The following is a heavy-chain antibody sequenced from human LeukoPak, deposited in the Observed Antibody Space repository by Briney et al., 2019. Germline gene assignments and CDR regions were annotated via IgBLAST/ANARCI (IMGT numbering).Heavy chain of an antibody. V-gene: IGHV3-23*01. D-gene: IGHD3-10*01. Sequence: GGSLRLSCAASGFTFSTFAMNWVRQAPGKGLEWVSAVSGSGGGTYYADSVKGRFTISRDNAKNSLYLQMNSLRAEDTAVYYCARDVPSFRSEEAFDIWGQGTMVTVSS. J-gene: IGHJ3*02. CDR1: GFTFSTFA. CDR3: ARDVPSFRSEEAFDI. CDR2: VSGSGGGT.